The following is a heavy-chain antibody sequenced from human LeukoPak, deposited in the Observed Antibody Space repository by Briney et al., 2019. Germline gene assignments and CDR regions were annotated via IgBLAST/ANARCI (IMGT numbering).Heavy chain of an antibody. D-gene: IGHD4-23*01. CDR3: ARGDYGGRIVPLDS. CDR1: GGSISIYH. Sequence: SETLSLTCTVSGGSISIYHWSWLRQPPGKGLEWIGYIYYTGSTNYNPSNTYNPSLKSRVTISVDTSKNQFSLKLNSVTAADTAVYYCARGDYGGRIVPLDSWGQGTLVTVSS. J-gene: IGHJ4*02. CDR2: IYYTGST. V-gene: IGHV4-59*01.